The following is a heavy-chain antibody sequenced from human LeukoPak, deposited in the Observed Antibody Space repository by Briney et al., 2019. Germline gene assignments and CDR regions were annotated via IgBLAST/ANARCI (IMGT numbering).Heavy chain of an antibody. V-gene: IGHV4-34*01. CDR3: ARGVRMVKLDY. CDR1: GITLSNYG. D-gene: IGHD2-21*01. Sequence: PGGSLRLSCAVSGITLSNYGMTWVRQAPGKGLEWIGEINHSGSTNYNPSLKSRVTISVDTSKNQFSLKLSSVTAADTAVYYCARGVRMVKLDYWGQGTLVTVSS. J-gene: IGHJ4*02. CDR2: INHSGST.